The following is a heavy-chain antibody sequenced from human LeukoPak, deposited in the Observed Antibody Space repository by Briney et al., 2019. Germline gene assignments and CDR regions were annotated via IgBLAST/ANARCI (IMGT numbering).Heavy chain of an antibody. Sequence: PGGSLRLSCAASGFTFSNYDLHWVRQAPGKGLEWVAFIRYDGTNKYSADSVKGRFTISRDNSKNTLYLQMNSLRAEDTAVCYCAKDQWAVAGIHDAFDIWGQGTMVTVSS. CDR2: IRYDGTNK. J-gene: IGHJ3*02. V-gene: IGHV3-30*02. CDR3: AKDQWAVAGIHDAFDI. D-gene: IGHD6-19*01. CDR1: GFTFSNYD.